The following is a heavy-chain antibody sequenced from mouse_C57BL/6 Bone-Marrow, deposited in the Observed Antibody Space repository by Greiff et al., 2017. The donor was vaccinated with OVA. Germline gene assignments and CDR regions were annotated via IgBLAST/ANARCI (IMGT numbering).Heavy chain of an antibody. CDR3: AREGITTVVYFDY. CDR1: GYTFTSSG. Sequence: QVQLQQSGAELARPGASVKLSCKASGYTFTSSGISWVKQRTGQGLEWIGEIYPRSGNTYYNEKFKGKATLTADKSSSKAYMELRSLTSEDSAVYFCAREGITTVVYFDYWGQGTTLTVSS. D-gene: IGHD1-1*01. CDR2: IYPRSGNT. V-gene: IGHV1-81*01. J-gene: IGHJ2*01.